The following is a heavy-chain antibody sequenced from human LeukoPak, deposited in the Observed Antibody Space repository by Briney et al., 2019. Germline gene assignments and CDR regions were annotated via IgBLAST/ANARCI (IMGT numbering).Heavy chain of an antibody. Sequence: PGGSLRLSSAASGFTFSSFGMHWVRQAPGKGLGWGAVISYDGSNKYYADSVKGRFTISRDNSKNTLYLQMNSLRAEDTAVYYCAKESGDYDSSGYGAFDIWGQGTMVTVSS. V-gene: IGHV3-30*18. CDR3: AKESGDYDSSGYGAFDI. CDR1: GFTFSSFG. J-gene: IGHJ3*02. CDR2: ISYDGSNK. D-gene: IGHD3-22*01.